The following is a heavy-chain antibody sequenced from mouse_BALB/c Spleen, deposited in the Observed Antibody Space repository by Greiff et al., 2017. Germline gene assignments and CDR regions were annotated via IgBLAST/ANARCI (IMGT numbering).Heavy chain of an antibody. Sequence: EVQRVESGGGLVKPGGSLKLSCAASGFTFSDYYMYWVRQTPEKRLEWVATISDGGSYTYYPDSVKGRFTISRDNAKNNLYLQMSSLKSEDTAMYYCARALTGLDYWGQGTTLTVSS. CDR2: ISDGGSYT. J-gene: IGHJ2*01. CDR1: GFTFSDYY. CDR3: ARALTGLDY. V-gene: IGHV5-4*02. D-gene: IGHD4-1*01.